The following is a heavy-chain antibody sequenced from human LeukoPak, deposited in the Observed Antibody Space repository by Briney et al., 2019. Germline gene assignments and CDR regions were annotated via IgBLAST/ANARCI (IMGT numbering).Heavy chain of an antibody. Sequence: PGGSLRLSCAASGFTFSSYGMHWVRQAPGKGLEWVAVIWYDGSKKYYADSVKGRFTISRDNSKNTLYLQMNSLRAEDTVVYYCARDGSGSSPYYYYMDVWGKGTTVTVSS. D-gene: IGHD3-10*01. CDR1: GFTFSSYG. J-gene: IGHJ6*03. CDR2: IWYDGSKK. CDR3: ARDGSGSSPYYYYMDV. V-gene: IGHV3-33*01.